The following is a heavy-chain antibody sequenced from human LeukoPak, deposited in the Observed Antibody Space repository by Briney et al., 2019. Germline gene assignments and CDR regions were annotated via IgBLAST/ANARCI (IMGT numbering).Heavy chain of an antibody. CDR2: IIPIFGTA. D-gene: IGHD6-13*01. CDR1: GYTFTSYY. V-gene: IGHV1-69*13. CDR3: ARDPVGESGIAAAGPIDY. J-gene: IGHJ4*02. Sequence: SVKVSCKASGYTFTSYYMHWVRQAPGQGLEWMGGIIPIFGTANYAQKFQGRVTITADESTSTAYMELSSLRSEDTAVYYCARDPVGESGIAAAGPIDYWGQGTLVTVSS.